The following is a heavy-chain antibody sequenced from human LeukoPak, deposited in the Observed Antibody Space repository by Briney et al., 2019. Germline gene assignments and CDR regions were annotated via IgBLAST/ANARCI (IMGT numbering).Heavy chain of an antibody. CDR2: MHPGESEI. D-gene: IGHD5/OR15-5a*01. Sequence: GESLQISCQATGYSFTNYWIAWVRQKPGKGLEWMGIMHPGESEINYSPSFEGQVTISADTSISTAYLEWYSLKASDSAIYYCAKTIASLGSGARYFDPWGQGTMITVSS. J-gene: IGHJ5*02. CDR1: GYSFTNYW. CDR3: AKTIASLGSGARYFDP. V-gene: IGHV5-51*01.